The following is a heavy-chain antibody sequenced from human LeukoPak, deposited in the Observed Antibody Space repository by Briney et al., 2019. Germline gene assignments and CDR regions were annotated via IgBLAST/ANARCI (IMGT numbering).Heavy chain of an antibody. D-gene: IGHD6-19*01. V-gene: IGHV4-34*01. CDR3: ARKLYSSGSTRLNWIDP. J-gene: IGHJ5*02. CDR1: GGSFSGYY. CDR2: INHSGST. Sequence: SETLSLTCAVYGGSFSGYYWSWIRQPPGKGLEWIGEINHSGSTNYNPSLKSRVTISVDTSKNQFSLKLSSVTAADTAVYYCARKLYSSGSTRLNWIDPWGQGTLVTVSS.